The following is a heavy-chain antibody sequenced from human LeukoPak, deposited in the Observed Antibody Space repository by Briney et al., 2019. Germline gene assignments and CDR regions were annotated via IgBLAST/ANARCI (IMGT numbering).Heavy chain of an antibody. CDR3: ARVAAAGRNWFDP. D-gene: IGHD6-13*01. CDR1: GYTFSSYD. Sequence: ASVKVSCKASGYTFSSYDINWVRQATGQGLEWMGWMNPNSGNTGYAQKFQGRVTMTRNTSISTAYMELSSLRSEDTAVYYCARVAAAGRNWFDPWGQGTLVTVSS. V-gene: IGHV1-8*01. CDR2: MNPNSGNT. J-gene: IGHJ5*02.